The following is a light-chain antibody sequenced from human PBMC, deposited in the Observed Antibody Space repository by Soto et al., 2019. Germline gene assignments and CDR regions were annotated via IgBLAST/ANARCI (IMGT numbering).Light chain of an antibody. J-gene: IGKJ1*01. CDR3: QQYASSLT. V-gene: IGKV3-20*01. Sequence: EIVLTQSPGSLSLSLGERATLSSRASQNVDSAFFAWYQQKPGQPPRLLMYGASRRATGIPDRFSGSGSATDFTLTISRLEPEDFAVYYCQQYASSLTFGQGTKVEI. CDR2: GAS. CDR1: QNVDSAF.